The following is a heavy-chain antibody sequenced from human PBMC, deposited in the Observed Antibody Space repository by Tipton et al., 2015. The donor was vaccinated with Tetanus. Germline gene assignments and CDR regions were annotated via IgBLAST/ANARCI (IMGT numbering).Heavy chain of an antibody. CDR2: IKEDGSEK. CDR1: GFTFSSYW. V-gene: IGHV3-7*03. J-gene: IGHJ4*02. CDR3: VSRYSNAWYYFDI. Sequence: GSLRLSCTASGFTFSSYWMSWVHQTPGKGLEWVANIKEDGSEKYYVDSVKGRFTISRDNAKNSLLLEMSSLRVEDTAVYFCVSRYSNAWYYFDIWGQGTPVTVSS. D-gene: IGHD5-12*01.